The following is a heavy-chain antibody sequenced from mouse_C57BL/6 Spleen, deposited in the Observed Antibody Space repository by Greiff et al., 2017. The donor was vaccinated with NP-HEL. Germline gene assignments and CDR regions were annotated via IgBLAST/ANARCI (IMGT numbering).Heavy chain of an antibody. CDR1: GYAFTNYL. CDR3: ARYAMDY. V-gene: IGHV1-54*01. J-gene: IGHJ4*01. Sequence: VKVVESGAELVRPGTSVKVSCKASGYAFTNYLIEWVKQRPGQGLEWIGVINPGSGGTNYNEKFKSKATLTVDKSSSTAYMQLSSLTSEDSAVYYCARYAMDYWGQGTSVTVSS. CDR2: INPGSGGT.